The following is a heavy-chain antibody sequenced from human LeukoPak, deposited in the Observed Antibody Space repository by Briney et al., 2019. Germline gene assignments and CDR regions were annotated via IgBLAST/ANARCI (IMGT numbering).Heavy chain of an antibody. CDR2: ISGSGGNT. J-gene: IGHJ4*02. CDR1: GFTFSSYA. V-gene: IGHV3-23*01. D-gene: IGHD3-10*01. CDR3: AKMKGITMVRGTFDY. Sequence: PGGSLRLSCAASGFTFSSYAMTWVRQAPGKGLEWVSSISGSGGNTYYADSVKGRFTISRDNSKNTLYLQVSSLRAEDTAVYYCAKMKGITMVRGTFDYWGQGTLVTVSS.